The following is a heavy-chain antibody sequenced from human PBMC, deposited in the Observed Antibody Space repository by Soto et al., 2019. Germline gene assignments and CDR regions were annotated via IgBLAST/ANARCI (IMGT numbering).Heavy chain of an antibody. CDR1: EFTFSNYG. CDR2: IGSTGGTT. V-gene: IGHV3-23*01. D-gene: IGHD3-22*01. CDR3: ASSYESSGYLDY. Sequence: GGSLRLSCAASEFTFSNYGMSWVRQAPGKGLEWVSSIGSTGGTTYYADSVKGRFTISRDNAKNTLYLQMNSLRAEDTAVYYCASSYESSGYLDYWGQGTLVTVSS. J-gene: IGHJ4*02.